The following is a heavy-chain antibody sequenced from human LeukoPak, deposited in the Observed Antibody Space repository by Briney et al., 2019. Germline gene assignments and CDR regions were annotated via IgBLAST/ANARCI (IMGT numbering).Heavy chain of an antibody. CDR3: ARDPDGSSGYYFTFDY. V-gene: IGHV3-15*07. D-gene: IGHD3-22*01. Sequence: PGGSLRLSCAASGFTFSNAWMNWVRQAPGKGLEWVGRIKSKTDGGTTDYAAPMKGRFTISRDDSKNTLYLQMNSLRAEDTAVYYCARDPDGSSGYYFTFDYWGQGTLVTVSS. J-gene: IGHJ4*02. CDR1: GFTFSNAW. CDR2: IKSKTDGGTT.